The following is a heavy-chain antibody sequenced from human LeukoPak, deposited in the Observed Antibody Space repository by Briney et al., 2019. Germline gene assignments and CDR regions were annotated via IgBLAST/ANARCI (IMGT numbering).Heavy chain of an antibody. CDR2: IIPIFGTA. J-gene: IGHJ4*02. CDR1: GGTFSSYA. CDR3: ARVGGYSSLYYFDY. Sequence: SVKVSCKASGGTFSSYAISWVRQAPGQGLEWMGGIIPIFGTANYAQKFQGRVTITADESTSTAYMEPSSLRSEDMAVYYCARVGGYSSLYYFDYWGQGTLVTVSS. V-gene: IGHV1-69*01. D-gene: IGHD6-6*01.